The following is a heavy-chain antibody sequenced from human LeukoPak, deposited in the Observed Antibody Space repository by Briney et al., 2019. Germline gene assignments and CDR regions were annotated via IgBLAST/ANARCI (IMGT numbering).Heavy chain of an antibody. Sequence: LSLTCAVYGGSFSGYYWSWIRQPPGKGLEWVASISSSGSFINYADSVKGRFTISRDNAQNSLDLLMNSLRDDDTAVYYCARVGCSGGSCSNRGTYYYGMDVWGQGTTVTVS. V-gene: IGHV3-11*06. J-gene: IGHJ6*02. CDR1: GGSFSGYY. CDR2: ISSSGSFI. D-gene: IGHD2-15*01. CDR3: ARVGCSGGSCSNRGTYYYGMDV.